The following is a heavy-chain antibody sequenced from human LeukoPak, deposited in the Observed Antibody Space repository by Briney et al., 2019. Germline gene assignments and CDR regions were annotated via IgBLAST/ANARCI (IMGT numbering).Heavy chain of an antibody. CDR1: GFIFSSYW. CDR2: IKQDGSEK. J-gene: IGHJ4*02. Sequence: PGGSLRLSCAASGFIFSSYWMSWVRQAPGKGLEWVANIKQDGSEKYYVNSVKGRFTISRDNAKNSLYLQMNSLRAEDTAVYYCARDFAAAGSFDYWGQGTLVTVSS. CDR3: ARDFAAAGSFDY. V-gene: IGHV3-7*01. D-gene: IGHD6-13*01.